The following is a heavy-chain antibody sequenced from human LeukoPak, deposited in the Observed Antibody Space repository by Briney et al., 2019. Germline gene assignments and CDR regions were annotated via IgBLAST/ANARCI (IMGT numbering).Heavy chain of an antibody. Sequence: ASVKVSCKASGYTFTGYYMVWVRRAPGQGLEWMGWINPNTGATKYAQNFQGRVTLTRDTSIRTTFMELSSLRSDDTAFYYCARDEGFCNGDNHYPDLGYWGQGTLVTVSS. D-gene: IGHD2-15*01. CDR2: INPNTGAT. CDR3: ARDEGFCNGDNHYPDLGY. J-gene: IGHJ4*02. CDR1: GYTFTGYY. V-gene: IGHV1-2*02.